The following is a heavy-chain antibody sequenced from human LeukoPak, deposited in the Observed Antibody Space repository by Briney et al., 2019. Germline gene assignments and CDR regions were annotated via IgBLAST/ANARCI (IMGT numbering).Heavy chain of an antibody. D-gene: IGHD6-13*01. J-gene: IGHJ6*03. Sequence: GGSLRLSCAASGFTFRRYSMNWVRRSPGKGLGWVSSISSSSSYIYYADSVKGRFPISRDNAKNSLYLNINSLTAEDTAVYYCARAAGDYYYMDVWGKGTTVTISS. CDR3: ARAAGDYYYMDV. CDR1: GFTFRRYS. V-gene: IGHV3-21*01. CDR2: ISSSSSYI.